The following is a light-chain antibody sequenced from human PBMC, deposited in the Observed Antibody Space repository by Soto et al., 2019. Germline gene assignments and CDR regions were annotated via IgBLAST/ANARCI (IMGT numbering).Light chain of an antibody. Sequence: TVMTQSPATLSVSVGERVTLSCRANQSVRNNLAWYQQKPGQAPRLLIYGASTRATDVPARFSGSGSGTEFTLTISGLQSEDFAVYYCQEYDNWPPWTFGQGTKVDIK. CDR3: QEYDNWPPWT. J-gene: IGKJ1*01. V-gene: IGKV3-15*01. CDR1: QSVRNN. CDR2: GAS.